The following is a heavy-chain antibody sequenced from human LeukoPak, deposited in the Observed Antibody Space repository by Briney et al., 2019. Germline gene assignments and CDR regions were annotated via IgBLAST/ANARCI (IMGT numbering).Heavy chain of an antibody. V-gene: IGHV3-23*01. D-gene: IGHD4-11*01. CDR3: AKDGVVARTLTYFDY. J-gene: IGHJ4*02. Sequence: ETLSLTCTVSGGSINSYYWSWVRQAPGKGLEWVSAISGSGGSTYYADSVKGRFTISRDNSKNTLYLQMNSLRAEDTAVYYCAKDGVVARTLTYFDYWGQGTLVTVSS. CDR2: ISGSGGST. CDR1: GGSINSYY.